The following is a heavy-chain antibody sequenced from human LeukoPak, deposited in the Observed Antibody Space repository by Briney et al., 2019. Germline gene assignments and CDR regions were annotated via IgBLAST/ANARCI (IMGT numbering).Heavy chain of an antibody. V-gene: IGHV1-24*01. CDR3: ATDQGGRYFDWSEGYYFDY. CDR1: GYTLTELS. CDR2: FDPEDGET. D-gene: IGHD3-9*01. Sequence: GASVKVSSKVSGYTLTELSMHWVRQAPGKGLEWMGGFDPEDGETIYAQKFQGRVTMTEDTSTDTAYMELSSLRSEDTAVYYCATDQGGRYFDWSEGYYFDYWGQGTLVTVSS. J-gene: IGHJ4*02.